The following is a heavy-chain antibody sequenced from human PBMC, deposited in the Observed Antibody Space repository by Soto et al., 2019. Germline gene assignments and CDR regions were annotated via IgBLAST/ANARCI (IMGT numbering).Heavy chain of an antibody. V-gene: IGHV4-59*12. CDR1: SGSISTYY. D-gene: IGHD3-9*01. Sequence: SETLSLTCTVSSGSISTYYWSWIRQPPGKGLEWIGYIYYSGSTNYNPSLKSRVTISVDTSKNQFSLKLSSVTAADTAVYYCARDRYDILTGYYKGWFDPWGQGTLVTVSS. CDR3: ARDRYDILTGYYKGWFDP. CDR2: IYYSGST. J-gene: IGHJ5*02.